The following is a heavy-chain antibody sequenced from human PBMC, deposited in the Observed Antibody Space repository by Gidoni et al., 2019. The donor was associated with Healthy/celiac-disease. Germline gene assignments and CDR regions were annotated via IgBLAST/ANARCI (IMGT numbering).Heavy chain of an antibody. D-gene: IGHD2-15*01. CDR3: ATAATDAFDI. J-gene: IGHJ3*02. CDR2: IYHSAST. Sequence: EIYHSASTNYNPSLKSRVTISVDKSKNQYSLKLSSVTAADTAVYYCATAATDAFDIWGQGTMVTVSS. V-gene: IGHV4-4*02.